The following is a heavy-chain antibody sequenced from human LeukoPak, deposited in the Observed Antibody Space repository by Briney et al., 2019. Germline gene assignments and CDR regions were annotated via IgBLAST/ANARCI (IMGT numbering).Heavy chain of an antibody. D-gene: IGHD3-22*01. V-gene: IGHV3-48*04. CDR1: GFTFRSHA. Sequence: PGGSLRLSCAASGFTFRSHAMNWVRQAPGKGLEWVTYISSSSSAINYADSVKGRFTISRDNAKNSLYLQMNSLRVEDTAVYYCVRDSSGYKSFDLWGQGTMVTVSS. J-gene: IGHJ3*01. CDR2: ISSSSSAI. CDR3: VRDSSGYKSFDL.